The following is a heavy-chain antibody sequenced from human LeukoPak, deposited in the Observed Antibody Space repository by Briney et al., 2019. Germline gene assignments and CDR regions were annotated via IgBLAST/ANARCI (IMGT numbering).Heavy chain of an antibody. J-gene: IGHJ4*02. CDR1: GYTFTDYY. CDR2: INPNSDYT. V-gene: IGHV1-2*02. Sequence: AASVKVSFKASGYTFTDYYIHWVRQAPGQGLEWMGWINPNSDYTFYAQKFQGRVTLTRDTSISTVYMELTTLTSDDTALYYCAVAPGDYWGQGTLVSVSA. CDR3: AVAPGDY. D-gene: IGHD2-21*01.